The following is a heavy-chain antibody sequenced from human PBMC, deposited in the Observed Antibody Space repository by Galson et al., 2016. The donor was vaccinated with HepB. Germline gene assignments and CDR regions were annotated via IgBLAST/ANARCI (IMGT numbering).Heavy chain of an antibody. D-gene: IGHD4-17*01. Sequence: SLRLSCAASGFPFKNSIMNWVRQAPGRGLEWISSMSSHALSINYADSVKGRFAISRDDTRNSLYLQMHSLRGEDTARYYCARRYGDYFDYLSQGTLVTVSS. CDR3: ARRYGDYFDY. CDR2: MSSHALSI. CDR1: GFPFKNSI. J-gene: IGHJ4*02. V-gene: IGHV3-48*01.